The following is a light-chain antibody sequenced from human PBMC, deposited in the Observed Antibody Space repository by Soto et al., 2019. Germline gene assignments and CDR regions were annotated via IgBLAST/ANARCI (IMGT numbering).Light chain of an antibody. Sequence: QSVLTQPRSASGTPGQRVTISCSGSSFNIGRNPVNWYQQFPGTAPKLLIYTNDQRPSGVPDRFSGSKSGTSASLAISGLQSEDEADYYCAAWDDSLNGWVFGGGTKLTVL. CDR2: TND. V-gene: IGLV1-44*01. J-gene: IGLJ3*02. CDR1: SFNIGRNP. CDR3: AAWDDSLNGWV.